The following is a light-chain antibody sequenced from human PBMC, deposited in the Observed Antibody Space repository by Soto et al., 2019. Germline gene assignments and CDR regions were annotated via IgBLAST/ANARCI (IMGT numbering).Light chain of an antibody. CDR1: QTIGNK. Sequence: EIVMTQSPSTLSVSPGERVTLSCRASQTIGNKLAWYQQKPCQAPSLLIYGGSTRATGIPARFSGSGSGTEFNLTINSLQSEDFANYYCQQHNACPFTFGPGTKVDVK. CDR3: QQHNACPFT. V-gene: IGKV3D-15*01. J-gene: IGKJ3*01. CDR2: GGS.